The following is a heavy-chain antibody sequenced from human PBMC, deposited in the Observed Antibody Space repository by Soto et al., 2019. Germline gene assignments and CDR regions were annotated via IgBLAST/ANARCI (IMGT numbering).Heavy chain of an antibody. V-gene: IGHV1-69*13. Sequence: SVKVSCKASGGTFSSYAISWVRQAPGQGLEWMGGIIPIFGTANYAQKFQGRVTITADESTSTAYMELSSLRSEDTAVYYCARHLTYSSGWYAYYYGMDVWGQGTTVTVSS. J-gene: IGHJ6*02. D-gene: IGHD6-19*01. CDR2: IIPIFGTA. CDR3: ARHLTYSSGWYAYYYGMDV. CDR1: GGTFSSYA.